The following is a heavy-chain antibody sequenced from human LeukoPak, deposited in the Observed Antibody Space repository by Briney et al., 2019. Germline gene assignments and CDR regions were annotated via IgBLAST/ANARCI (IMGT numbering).Heavy chain of an antibody. CDR1: GGTFSSYA. Sequence: ASVKVSCKASGGTFSSYAISWVRQAPGQGLEWMGRIIPILGIANYAQKFQGRVTITADKSTSTAYMELSSLRSEDTAVYYCARLSTIFGVTYGMDVWGQGTTVTVSS. D-gene: IGHD3-3*01. J-gene: IGHJ6*02. CDR2: IIPILGIA. CDR3: ARLSTIFGVTYGMDV. V-gene: IGHV1-69*04.